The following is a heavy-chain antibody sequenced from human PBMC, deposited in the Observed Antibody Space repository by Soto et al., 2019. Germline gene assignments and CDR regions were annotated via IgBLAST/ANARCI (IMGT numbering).Heavy chain of an antibody. CDR2: ISYDGSNK. Sequence: GGSLRLSCAASGFTFRSYAMHWDRQAPGKGLEWVAVISYDGSNKYYADSVKGRLTISRDNSKNTLYLQMNSLRAEDTAVYYCARDLRGYQFDYWGQGTLVTVSS. D-gene: IGHD3-16*02. J-gene: IGHJ4*02. CDR1: GFTFRSYA. CDR3: ARDLRGYQFDY. V-gene: IGHV3-30-3*01.